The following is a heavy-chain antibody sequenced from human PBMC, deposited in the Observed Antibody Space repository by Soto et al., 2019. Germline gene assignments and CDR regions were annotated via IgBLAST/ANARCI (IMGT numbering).Heavy chain of an antibody. Sequence: SETLCLTYAVSDGYISSYDGSWILQPPGKGLEWIGYIYYSGSTNYNPSLKSRVTISVDTSKNQFSLKLSSVTAADTAVYYCARVHSSGWLRDNWFDPWGQGTLVTVSS. V-gene: IGHV4-59*01. J-gene: IGHJ5*02. D-gene: IGHD6-19*01. CDR3: ARVHSSGWLRDNWFDP. CDR1: DGYISSYD. CDR2: IYYSGST.